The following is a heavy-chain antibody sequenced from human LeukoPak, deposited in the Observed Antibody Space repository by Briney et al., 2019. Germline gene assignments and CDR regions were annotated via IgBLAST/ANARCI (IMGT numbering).Heavy chain of an antibody. CDR1: GFTFSSYS. J-gene: IGHJ3*02. CDR3: ARLYYDSSGYYYGAFDI. D-gene: IGHD3-22*01. Sequence: GGSLRLSCAASGFTFSSYSMNGVRQAPGKGLEWVSSISSSSSYIYYADSVKGRFTISRDNAKNSLYLQMNSLRAEDTAVYYCARLYYDSSGYYYGAFDIWGQGTMVTVSS. V-gene: IGHV3-21*01. CDR2: ISSSSSYI.